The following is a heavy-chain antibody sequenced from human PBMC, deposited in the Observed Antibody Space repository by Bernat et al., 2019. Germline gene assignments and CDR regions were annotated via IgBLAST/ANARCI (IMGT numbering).Heavy chain of an antibody. J-gene: IGHJ4*02. D-gene: IGHD2-21*02. CDR3: AKDKARATAIEFDY. CDR1: GFTFDDYA. Sequence: EVQLVESGGGVVQPGGSLRLSCAASGFTFDDYAMHWVRQAPGKGLEWVSLISGDGDRTYYADSVKGRFTISRDNSKNSLYLQMNSLRTEDTALYYCAKDKARATAIEFDYWGQGTLVTVSS. CDR2: ISGDGDRT. V-gene: IGHV3-43*02.